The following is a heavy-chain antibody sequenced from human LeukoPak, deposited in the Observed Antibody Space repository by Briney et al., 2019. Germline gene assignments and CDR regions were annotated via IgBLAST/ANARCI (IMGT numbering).Heavy chain of an antibody. V-gene: IGHV3-7*01. CDR2: IKQDGSEK. CDR1: GGSISSNSYY. CDR3: ARARGGVTMISYYYYMDV. D-gene: IGHD3-22*01. J-gene: IGHJ6*03. Sequence: ETLSLTCTVSGGSISSNSYYWAWIRQSPGKGLEWVANIKQDGSEKYYVDSVKGRFTISRDNAKNSLYLQMNSLRAEDTAVYYCARARGGVTMISYYYYMDVWGKGTTVTVSS.